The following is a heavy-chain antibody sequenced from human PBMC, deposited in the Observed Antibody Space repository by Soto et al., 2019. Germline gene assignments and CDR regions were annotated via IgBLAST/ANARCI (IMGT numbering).Heavy chain of an antibody. Sequence: PSETLSLTCTVSGGSISSGDYYWSWIRQPPGKGLEWIGYIYYSGSTYYNPSLKSRVTISVDTSKNQFSLKLSSVTAADTAVYYCARDRGVPAAIDYYYYGMDVWGQGTTVTVS. CDR1: GGSISSGDYY. CDR2: IYYSGST. D-gene: IGHD2-2*01. V-gene: IGHV4-30-4*01. J-gene: IGHJ6*02. CDR3: ARDRGVPAAIDYYYYGMDV.